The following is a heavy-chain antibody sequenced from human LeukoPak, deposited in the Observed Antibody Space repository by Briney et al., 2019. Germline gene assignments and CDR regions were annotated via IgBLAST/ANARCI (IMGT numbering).Heavy chain of an antibody. CDR3: AKDRSGSSGWYPMTYYYYGMDV. CDR2: ISGSGGST. CDR1: GFTFSSYA. Sequence: GGSLRLSCAASGFTFSSYAMSWVRQAPGKGLEWVSAISGSGGSTYYADSVKGRFTISRDNSKNTLYLQMNSLRAEDTAIYYCAKDRSGSSGWYPMTYYYYGMDVWGQGTTVTVSS. D-gene: IGHD6-19*01. V-gene: IGHV3-23*01. J-gene: IGHJ6*02.